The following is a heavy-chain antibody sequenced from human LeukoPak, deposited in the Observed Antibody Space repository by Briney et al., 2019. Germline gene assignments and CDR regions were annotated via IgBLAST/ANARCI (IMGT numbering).Heavy chain of an antibody. Sequence: NPSEPLSLTCGVYGGSFSGYYWSWIRQPPGKGLEWIGEINHSGSTNYNPSLKSRVTISVDTSKNQFSLKLSSVTAADTAVYYCARIGYCSSTSCYSYYYYYMDVWGKGTTVTVSS. CDR3: ARIGYCSSTSCYSYYYYYMDV. CDR1: GGSFSGYY. V-gene: IGHV4-34*01. D-gene: IGHD2-2*01. J-gene: IGHJ6*03. CDR2: INHSGST.